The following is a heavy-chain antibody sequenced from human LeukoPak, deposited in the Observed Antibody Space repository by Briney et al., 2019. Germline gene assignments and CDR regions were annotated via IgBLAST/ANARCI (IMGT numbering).Heavy chain of an antibody. V-gene: IGHV4-39*01. CDR2: VFYSGTT. J-gene: IGHJ4*02. Sequence: SDTLSLTCTVSGGSISSGSYYWGWIRQPPGKGLEWLGTVFYSGTTYYNPSLKSRVTISVDTSKNQFSLGLSSVTAADTAVYYCARLDSGEYFFDYWGQGTLVTVSS. D-gene: IGHD4-17*01. CDR1: GGSISSGSYY. CDR3: ARLDSGEYFFDY.